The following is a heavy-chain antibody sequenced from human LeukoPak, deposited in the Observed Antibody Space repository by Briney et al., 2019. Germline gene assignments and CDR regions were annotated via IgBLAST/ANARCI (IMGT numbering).Heavy chain of an antibody. D-gene: IGHD1-26*01. CDR1: GFTFSSYA. CDR3: ASSDSGSYPDY. J-gene: IGHJ4*02. Sequence: PGGSLRLSCAASGFTFSSYAMSWVRQAPGKGLEWVSAISSNGGSTYYANSVKGRFTISRDNSKNTLYLQMGSLRAEDMAVYYCASSDSGSYPDYWGQGTLVTVSS. CDR2: ISSNGGST. V-gene: IGHV3-64*01.